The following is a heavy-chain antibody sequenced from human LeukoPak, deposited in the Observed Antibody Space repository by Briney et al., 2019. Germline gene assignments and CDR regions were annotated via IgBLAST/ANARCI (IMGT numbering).Heavy chain of an antibody. Sequence: GGSLRLSCAASGFTFSNYAVSWVRQAPGKGLEWVSAISGSGGSTYYADSVKGRFTISRDNAKNSLYLQMNSLRAEDTAVYYCARDRREYYYDSSGNLGGYFDYWGQGTLVTVSS. J-gene: IGHJ4*02. CDR2: ISGSGGST. D-gene: IGHD3-22*01. CDR1: GFTFSNYA. V-gene: IGHV3-23*01. CDR3: ARDRREYYYDSSGNLGGYFDY.